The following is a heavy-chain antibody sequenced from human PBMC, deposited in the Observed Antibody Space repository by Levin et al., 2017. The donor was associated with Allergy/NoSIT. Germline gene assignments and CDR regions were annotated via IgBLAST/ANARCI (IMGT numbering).Heavy chain of an antibody. V-gene: IGHV3-48*01. CDR3: ARDRLGNYNFDY. CDR1: GFTFGTYS. CDR2: ISSGSSTM. J-gene: IGHJ4*02. D-gene: IGHD5-24*01. Sequence: LSLTCAASGFTFGTYSMNWVRQAPGKGLEWISYISSGSSTMYYADSVRGRFTISRDNAKNSLYLQMNSLRVEDTAVYYCARDRLGNYNFDYWGQGTLVTVSS.